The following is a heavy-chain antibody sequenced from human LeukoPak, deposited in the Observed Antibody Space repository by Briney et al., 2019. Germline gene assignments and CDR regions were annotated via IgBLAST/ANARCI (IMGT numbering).Heavy chain of an antibody. CDR2: IYYSGST. Sequence: SETLSLTCTVSGGSISSSSYYWGWIRQPPGKGLEWIGSIYYSGSTYYNPSLKSRVTISVDTSKNQFSLKPSSVTAADTAVYYCARHYGGYANYWGQGTLVTVSS. D-gene: IGHD5-12*01. CDR1: GGSISSSSYY. CDR3: ARHYGGYANY. V-gene: IGHV4-39*01. J-gene: IGHJ4*02.